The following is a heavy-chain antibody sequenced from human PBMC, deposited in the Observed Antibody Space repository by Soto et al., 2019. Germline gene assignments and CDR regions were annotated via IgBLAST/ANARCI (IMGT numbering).Heavy chain of an antibody. CDR3: RGYYYYYGMDV. Sequence: SPETLSLTCAVSGGSISSGGYSWSWIRQPPGKGLEWIGYIYHSGSTYYNPSLKSRVTISVDRSKNQFSLKLSSVTAADTAVYWCRGYYYYYGMDVWGQGTTVTVSS. J-gene: IGHJ6*02. CDR1: GGSISSGGYS. V-gene: IGHV4-30-2*01. CDR2: IYHSGST.